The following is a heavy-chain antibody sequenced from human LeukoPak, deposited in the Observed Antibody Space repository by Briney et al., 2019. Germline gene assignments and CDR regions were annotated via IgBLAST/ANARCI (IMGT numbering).Heavy chain of an antibody. D-gene: IGHD3-10*01. V-gene: IGHV3-66*01. CDR1: GFTVSSNY. Sequence: GGSLRLSCAAPGFTVSSNYMSWVRQAPGKGLEWVPVIYSGGSTYYADSVKGRFTISRDNSKNTLYLQMNSLRAEDTAVYYCAREGQDDSGSYDTSFDYWGQGTLVTVSS. J-gene: IGHJ4*02. CDR2: IYSGGST. CDR3: AREGQDDSGSYDTSFDY.